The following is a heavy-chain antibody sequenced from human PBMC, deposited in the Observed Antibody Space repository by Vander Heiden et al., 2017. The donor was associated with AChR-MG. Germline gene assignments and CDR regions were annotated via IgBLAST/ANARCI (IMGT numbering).Heavy chain of an antibody. CDR2: IWYDGSNK. J-gene: IGHJ6*03. V-gene: IGHV3-33*01. Sequence: QVQLVESGGGVVQPGRSLRLSCAASGFTFSSYGMHWVRQAPGKGLEWVAVIWYDGSNKYYADSVKGRFTISRDNSKNTLYLQMNSLRAEDTAVYYCARAGYYYYMDVWGKGTTVTVSS. CDR3: ARAGYYYYMDV. CDR1: GFTFSSYG.